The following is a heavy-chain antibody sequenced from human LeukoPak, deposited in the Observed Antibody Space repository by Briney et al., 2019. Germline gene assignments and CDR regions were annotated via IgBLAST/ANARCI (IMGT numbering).Heavy chain of an antibody. V-gene: IGHV1-2*02. CDR1: GYTFTGYY. Sequence: GASVKLSCKASGYTFTGYYMHWVRQAPGQGLEWMGWINPNGGGTNYAQKFQGRVTMTRDTSISTAYMELSRLRSDDTAVYYCARDSGELVGATYRGTFDYWGQGTLVTVSS. CDR2: INPNGGGT. CDR3: ARDSGELVGATYRGTFDY. D-gene: IGHD1-26*01. J-gene: IGHJ4*02.